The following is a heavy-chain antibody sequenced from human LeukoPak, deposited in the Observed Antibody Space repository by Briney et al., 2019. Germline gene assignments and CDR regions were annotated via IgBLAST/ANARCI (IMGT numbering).Heavy chain of an antibody. CDR2: TSGSSGLT. Sequence: GGARRLSCAASGFAFSNYAISFVRQTPGRGLEWISATSGSSGLTYYADSVKGRFTISRDNSKNTLFLQMNSLRAEDTAVYYCSRRGESASYGDYRFDDSGQGTLVTVSS. D-gene: IGHD4-17*01. CDR3: SRRGESASYGDYRFDD. V-gene: IGHV3-23*01. J-gene: IGHJ4*02. CDR1: GFAFSNYA.